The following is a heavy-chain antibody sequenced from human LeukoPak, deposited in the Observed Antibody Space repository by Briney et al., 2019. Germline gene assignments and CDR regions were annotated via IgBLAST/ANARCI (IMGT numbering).Heavy chain of an antibody. J-gene: IGHJ4*02. CDR3: AKEPDYYDSS. V-gene: IGHV3-23*01. CDR1: GFTFSLYA. D-gene: IGHD3-22*01. Sequence: GGSLRLSCASSGFTFSLYAMSWARQAPGQGRGWGSDIRGSGGSTYYADSVQGRFTSFRDKYKNTLYLQMNSLRSEDTAVYYCAKEPDYYDSSWGQGTLVTVSS. CDR2: IRGSGGST.